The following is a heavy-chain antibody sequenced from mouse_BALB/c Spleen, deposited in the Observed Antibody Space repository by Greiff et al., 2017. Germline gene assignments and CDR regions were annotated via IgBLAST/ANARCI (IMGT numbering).Heavy chain of an antibody. Sequence: EVMLVESGGDLVKPGGSLKLSCAASGFTFSSYGMSWVRQTPDKRLEWVATISSGGSYTYYPDSVKGRFTISRDNAKNTLYLQMSSLKSEDTAMYYCARRDGNYGYYAMDYWGQGTSVTVSS. J-gene: IGHJ4*01. CDR1: GFTFSSYG. CDR2: ISSGGSYT. V-gene: IGHV5-6*02. CDR3: ARRDGNYGYYAMDY. D-gene: IGHD2-1*01.